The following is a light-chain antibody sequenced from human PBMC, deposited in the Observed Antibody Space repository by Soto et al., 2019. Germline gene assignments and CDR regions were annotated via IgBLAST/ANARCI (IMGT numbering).Light chain of an antibody. CDR2: SNN. J-gene: IGLJ1*01. CDR1: SSNIGSNT. V-gene: IGLV1-44*01. Sequence: QSVLTQPPSASGTPGQRVTISCSGSSSNIGSNTVNWYQQLPGTAPKLLIYSNNQRPSGVPDRCSGSKSGTSASLAISGLQHEDEADYYCAAWDDSLNGPVFGTGTKVTVL. CDR3: AAWDDSLNGPV.